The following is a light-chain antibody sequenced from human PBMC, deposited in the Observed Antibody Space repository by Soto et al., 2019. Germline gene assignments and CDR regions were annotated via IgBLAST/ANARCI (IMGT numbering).Light chain of an antibody. J-gene: IGKJ2*01. CDR1: QSVSNN. Sequence: EIVMTQSPATLSVSPGERATLSCRASQSVSNNLAWYQQKPGQTPRLLIYGASTRATGIPVRFSGSGSGTEFTLTISSLQSEDSAVYYCQQYNNWPPVTFGQGTKLEIK. CDR2: GAS. V-gene: IGKV3-15*01. CDR3: QQYNNWPPVT.